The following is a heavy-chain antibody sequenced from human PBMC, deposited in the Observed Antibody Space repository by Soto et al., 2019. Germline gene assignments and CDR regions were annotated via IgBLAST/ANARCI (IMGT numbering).Heavy chain of an antibody. V-gene: IGHV1-3*01. Sequence: ASVTVSCTASGYTFTTYATHWVRQAPGQRLEWMGWINAANGNTKYSQRFQGRVTITRDTSASTAYMELSSLRSEDTAVYYCARAPSSYIFDYWGQGTLVTVSS. J-gene: IGHJ4*02. D-gene: IGHD6-6*01. CDR1: GYTFTTYA. CDR3: ARAPSSYIFDY. CDR2: INAANGNT.